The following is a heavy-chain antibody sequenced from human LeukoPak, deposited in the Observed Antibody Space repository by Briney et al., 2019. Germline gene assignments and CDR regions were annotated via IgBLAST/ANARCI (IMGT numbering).Heavy chain of an antibody. Sequence: GGSLRLSCAASGFTFSNAWMSWVRQAPGKGLEWVGCIKSKTDGGTTDYAAPVKGRFTISRDDSKNTLYLQMNSLKTEDTAVYYCTLRWGYSYPYYYGMDVWGQGTTVTVSS. J-gene: IGHJ6*02. CDR3: TLRWGYSYPYYYGMDV. V-gene: IGHV3-15*01. D-gene: IGHD5-18*01. CDR1: GFTFSNAW. CDR2: IKSKTDGGTT.